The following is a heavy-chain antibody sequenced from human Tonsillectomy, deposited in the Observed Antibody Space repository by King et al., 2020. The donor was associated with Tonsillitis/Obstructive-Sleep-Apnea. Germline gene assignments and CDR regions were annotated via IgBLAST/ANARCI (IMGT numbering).Heavy chain of an antibody. J-gene: IGHJ4*02. V-gene: IGHV3-15*01. CDR2: MKSKTDGGKT. CDR3: TTDLYDFWSGYYY. D-gene: IGHD3-3*01. Sequence: VQLVESGGGLVKPGGSLRLACAASGFTFSNDWMSWGRQAPGKGLGWVGLMKSKTDGGKTDYAAPVKGRYTISRDDGKNTLYLQMNSLKTEDTAVYYCTTDLYDFWSGYYYWGQGTLVTVSS. CDR1: GFTFSNDW.